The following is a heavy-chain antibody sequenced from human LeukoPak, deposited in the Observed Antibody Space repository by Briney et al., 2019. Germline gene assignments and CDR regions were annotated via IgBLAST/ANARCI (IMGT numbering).Heavy chain of an antibody. D-gene: IGHD3-22*01. CDR3: AKSPRGDTSGYDFYYYMDV. Sequence: GGSLRLSCAASGFAFSTYAMSWVRQAPGKGLEWVSSISGGGGTTYYADSVKGRFTISRDNSKNTLYLQMSSLRSEDTALYYCAKSPRGDTSGYDFYYYMDVWGKGTTVTVSS. V-gene: IGHV3-23*01. J-gene: IGHJ6*03. CDR1: GFAFSTYA. CDR2: ISGGGGTT.